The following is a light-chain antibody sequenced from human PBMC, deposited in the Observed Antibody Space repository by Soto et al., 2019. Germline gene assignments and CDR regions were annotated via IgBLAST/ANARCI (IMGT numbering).Light chain of an antibody. CDR1: SSDVGSYNL. J-gene: IGLJ2*01. V-gene: IGLV2-23*02. Sequence: QSVLIQPASVSGSPGQSITISCTGTSSDVGSYNLVSWYQQHPGKAPKLMIYEVSKRPSGVSNRFSGSKSGNTASLTISGLQAEDEADYYCCSYAGSSTSVVFGGGTQ. CDR3: CSYAGSSTSVV. CDR2: EVS.